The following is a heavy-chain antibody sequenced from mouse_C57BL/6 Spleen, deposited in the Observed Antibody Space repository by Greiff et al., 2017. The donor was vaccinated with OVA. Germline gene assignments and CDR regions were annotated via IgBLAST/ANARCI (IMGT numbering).Heavy chain of an antibody. V-gene: IGHV1-15*01. D-gene: IGHD3-3*01. J-gene: IGHJ2*01. Sequence: VKLQQSGAELVRPGASVTLSCKASGYTFTDYEMHWVKQTPVHGLEWIGAIDPETGGTAYNQKFQGKAILTADKSSSTAYMELRSLTSEDSAVYYCTRGGPPYYWGQGTTLTVSS. CDR1: GYTFTDYE. CDR3: TRGGPPYY. CDR2: IDPETGGT.